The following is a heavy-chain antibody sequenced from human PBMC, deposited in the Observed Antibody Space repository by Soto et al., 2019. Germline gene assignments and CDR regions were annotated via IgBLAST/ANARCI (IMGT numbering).Heavy chain of an antibody. J-gene: IGHJ6*02. CDR1: GGTFTSYS. V-gene: IGHV1-69*06. CDR2: IIIMLDTP. CDR3: ARGEDLGSSMDV. Sequence: QVQLVQSGAEVKKPGSSVKVSCKASGGTFTSYSISWVRQAPGQGLEWMGGIIIMLDTPNYAQKFQGRVTIPADKSKSTAYMELRSLRSEDTAVYYCARGEDLGSSMDVGGQGTTVTVSS. D-gene: IGHD3-16*01.